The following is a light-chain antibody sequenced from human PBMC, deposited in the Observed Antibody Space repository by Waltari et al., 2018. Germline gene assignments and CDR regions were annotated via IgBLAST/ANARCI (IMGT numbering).Light chain of an antibody. CDR2: WAF. J-gene: IGKJ3*01. Sequence: DIVMTQSPDSLAVSLGERATINCKSSQSVLYSSNNKNYLAWYQQKPGQPPKLLIYWAFTRESGVPDRFSGSGSGTDFTLTISSLQAEDVAVYYCQQYFIAPLTFGPGTKVDIK. CDR1: QSVLYSSNNKNY. CDR3: QQYFIAPLT. V-gene: IGKV4-1*01.